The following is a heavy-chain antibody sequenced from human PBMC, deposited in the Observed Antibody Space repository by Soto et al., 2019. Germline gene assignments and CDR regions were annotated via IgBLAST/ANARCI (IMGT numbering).Heavy chain of an antibody. Sequence: SETLSLTCTVSGGSISSSSYYWGWIRQPPGKGLEWIGSIYYSGSTYYNPSLKSRVTISVDTSKNQFSLKLSSVTAADTAVYYCARLRTIFRVVMPWFDPWGQGTLVTVSS. CDR2: IYYSGST. V-gene: IGHV4-39*01. CDR3: ARLRTIFRVVMPWFDP. D-gene: IGHD3-3*01. J-gene: IGHJ5*02. CDR1: GGSISSSSYY.